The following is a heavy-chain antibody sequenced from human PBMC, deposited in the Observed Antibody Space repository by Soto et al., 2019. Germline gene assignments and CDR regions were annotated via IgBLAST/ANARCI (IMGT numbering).Heavy chain of an antibody. Sequence: RLSCAASGFTFSSYGMHWVRQAPGKGLEWVAVIWYDGSNKYYADSVKGRFTISRDNSKNTLYLQMNSLRAEDTAVYYCARELLGYCSGGSCFARRKFDYWGQGPLVTVFS. CDR1: GFTFSSYG. CDR2: IWYDGSNK. V-gene: IGHV3-33*01. J-gene: IGHJ4*02. D-gene: IGHD2-15*01. CDR3: ARELLGYCSGGSCFARRKFDY.